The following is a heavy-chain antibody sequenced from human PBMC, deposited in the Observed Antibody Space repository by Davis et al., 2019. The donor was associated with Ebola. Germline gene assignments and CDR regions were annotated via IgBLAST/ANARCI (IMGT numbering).Heavy chain of an antibody. D-gene: IGHD3-16*01. J-gene: IGHJ5*02. CDR3: ARGGGYEVKGWFDP. Sequence: MPSETLSLTCAVSGGSISSGGYSWSWIRQPPGKGLEWIGYIYHSGSTYYNPSLKSRVTISVDRSKNQFSLKLSSVTAADTAVYYCARGGGYEVKGWFDPWGQGTLVTVSS. V-gene: IGHV4-30-2*01. CDR2: IYHSGST. CDR1: GGSISSGGYS.